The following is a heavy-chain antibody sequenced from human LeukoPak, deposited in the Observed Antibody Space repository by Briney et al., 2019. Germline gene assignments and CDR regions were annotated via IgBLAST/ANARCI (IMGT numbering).Heavy chain of an antibody. V-gene: IGHV1-18*01. D-gene: IGHD5-18*01. CDR1: GYTFTSYG. J-gene: IGHJ4*02. CDR2: ISAYNGNA. CDR3: AREWIQLWYFDY. Sequence: ASVKVSCKASGYTFTSYGISWVRQAPGQGLEWKGWISAYNGNANYAQKLQGRVTMTTDTSTSTAYMELRSLRSDDTAVYYCAREWIQLWYFDYWGQGTLVTVSS.